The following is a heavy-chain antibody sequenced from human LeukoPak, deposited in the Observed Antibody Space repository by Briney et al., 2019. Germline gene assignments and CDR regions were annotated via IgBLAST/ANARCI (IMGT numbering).Heavy chain of an antibody. J-gene: IGHJ4*02. V-gene: IGHV4-59*01. D-gene: IGHD3-10*01. CDR2: IYYSGST. Sequence: SETLSLTCTVSGGSISSYYWIWSRQPPGKGLEWIGYIYYSGSTNYNPSLKSRVTISLDTSKNQFSLKLSSVTAADTAVYYCARYGSGSSIDYWGQGTLVTVSS. CDR1: GGSISSYY. CDR3: ARYGSGSSIDY.